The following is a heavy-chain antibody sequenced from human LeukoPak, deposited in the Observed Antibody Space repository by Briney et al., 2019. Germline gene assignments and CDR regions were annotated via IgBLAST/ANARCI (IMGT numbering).Heavy chain of an antibody. CDR3: ARLAGYYYDSSGYYDAFDI. CDR2: INPSGGST. V-gene: IGHV1-46*01. J-gene: IGHJ3*02. Sequence: ASVKVSCKASGYTFTSYYMHWVRQAPGQGLEWMGIINPSGGSTSYAQKFQGRVTMTRDMSTSTVYMELSSLRSEDTAVYYCARLAGYYYDSSGYYDAFDIWGQGTMVTVSS. CDR1: GYTFTSYY. D-gene: IGHD3-22*01.